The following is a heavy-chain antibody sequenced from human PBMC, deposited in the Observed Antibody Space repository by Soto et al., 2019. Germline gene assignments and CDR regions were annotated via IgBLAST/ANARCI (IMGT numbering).Heavy chain of an antibody. D-gene: IGHD6-19*01. CDR2: MNPNSGNT. CDR1: GYTFTSYD. V-gene: IGHV1-8*01. Sequence: QVQLVQSGAEVKKPGASVKVSCKASGYTFTSYDINWVRQATGQGLEWMGCMNPNSGNTGYAHKFQRRATMTRNTSISTAYMELSSLRSEDTDVYDCASRPFSSSGWYREDYWGQGTLVTVSS. CDR3: ASRPFSSSGWYREDY. J-gene: IGHJ4*02.